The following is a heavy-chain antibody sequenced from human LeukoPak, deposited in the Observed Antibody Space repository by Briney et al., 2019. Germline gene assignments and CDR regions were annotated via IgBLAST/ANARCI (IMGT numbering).Heavy chain of an antibody. CDR1: GGSISSNY. J-gene: IGHJ4*02. V-gene: IGHV4-59*12. D-gene: IGHD3-10*01. Sequence: SETLSLTCTVSGGSISSNYWSWIRQPPGKGLEWIGYIYYSGSTNYNPSLKSRVTMSVDTSKNQFSLNLTSVAAADTAGYYCARELAGSGSYRPFDYWGQGTLVTVSS. CDR2: IYYSGST. CDR3: ARELAGSGSYRPFDY.